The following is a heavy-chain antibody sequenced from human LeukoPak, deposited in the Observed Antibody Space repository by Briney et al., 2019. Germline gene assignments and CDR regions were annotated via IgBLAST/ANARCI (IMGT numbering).Heavy chain of an antibody. J-gene: IGHJ4*02. CDR2: IWSDGGNK. D-gene: IGHD2/OR15-2a*01. CDR3: AKGSTTFDY. V-gene: IGHV3-33*06. CDR1: GFTFSNYG. Sequence: GRSLRLSCVASGFTFSNYGMHWVRQAPGKGLEWVAVIWSDGGNKFYRDSVKGRFTISRDNSKNTLYLQVNSLSAEDTAVYYCAKGSTTFDYWGQGTLVTVSS.